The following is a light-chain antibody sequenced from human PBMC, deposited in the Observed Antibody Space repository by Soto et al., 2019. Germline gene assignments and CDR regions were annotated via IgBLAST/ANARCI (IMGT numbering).Light chain of an antibody. V-gene: IGKV4-1*01. J-gene: IGKJ1*01. CDR2: WAS. CDR1: LNVFFSRNNKSS. CDR3: HQYYTTPWT. Sequence: SCKSSLNVFFSRNNKSSLAWYQLKPRQPPKALIYWASTRESGVPDRFSGSGSGTDFTLTISSLQPEDVAIYYCHQYYTTPWTFGQGTRVEIK.